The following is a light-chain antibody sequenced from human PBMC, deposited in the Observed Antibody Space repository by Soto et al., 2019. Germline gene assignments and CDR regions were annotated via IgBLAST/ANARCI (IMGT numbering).Light chain of an antibody. CDR3: QQYNSYPIT. V-gene: IGKV1-5*03. Sequence: DLQMTQSPSSLSASLGDRVNITCRASQTISSWLAWYQQKPGKAPKLLIYKASTLKSGVPSRFSGSGSGTEFTLTISSLQPDDFATYYCQQYNSYPITFGQGTRLEIK. CDR2: KAS. J-gene: IGKJ5*01. CDR1: QTISSW.